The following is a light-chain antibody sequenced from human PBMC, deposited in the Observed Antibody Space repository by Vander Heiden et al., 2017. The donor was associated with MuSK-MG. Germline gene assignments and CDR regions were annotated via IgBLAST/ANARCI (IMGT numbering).Light chain of an antibody. CDR2: SNN. Sequence: QSVLTQPPSASGTPGQRVTISCSGSSSNIGSNTVNWYQQLPGTAPKLLIYSNNQRPSGVPDRFSGSKSGTSASLAISGLQSEYEADYYCAAWDYSLNAVVFGGVTNLPVL. J-gene: IGLJ2*01. CDR3: AAWDYSLNAVV. CDR1: SSNIGSNT. V-gene: IGLV1-44*01.